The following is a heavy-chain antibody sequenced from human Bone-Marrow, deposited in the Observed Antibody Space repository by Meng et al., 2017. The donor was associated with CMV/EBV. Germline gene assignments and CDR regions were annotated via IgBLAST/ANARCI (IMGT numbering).Heavy chain of an antibody. V-gene: IGHV5-51*01. J-gene: IGHJ4*02. CDR3: ATLMVGRDYFEY. CDR1: GYTFTTSW. Sequence: GESLKISCKGYGYTFTTSWIGWVRQMPGKGLEYMGIIFPGDSDTRYSPSFQGQVTISADRSISTAYLQWSSLKASDSAMYYCATLMVGRDYFEYWGQGTGVTVSS. D-gene: IGHD3-10*01. CDR2: IFPGDSDT.